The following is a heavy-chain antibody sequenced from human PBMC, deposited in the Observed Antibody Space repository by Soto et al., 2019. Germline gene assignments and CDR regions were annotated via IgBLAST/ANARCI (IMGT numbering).Heavy chain of an antibody. Sequence: PSVKVSCKAPGGTYSSSAISWVRQAPGQGLEWMGWISANIGTTNYAQKFQGRVTMTTDTSTSTAYMELRSLRSDDTAVYYCARYYDILTGYYAFDIWGQGTMVTVSS. V-gene: IGHV1-18*01. CDR3: ARYYDILTGYYAFDI. CDR2: ISANIGTT. CDR1: GGTYSSSA. J-gene: IGHJ3*02. D-gene: IGHD3-9*01.